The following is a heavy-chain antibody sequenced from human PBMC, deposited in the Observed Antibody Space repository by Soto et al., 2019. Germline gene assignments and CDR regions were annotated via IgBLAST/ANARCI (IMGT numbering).Heavy chain of an antibody. Sequence: QVQLGQSGAEVKKPGSSVKVSCKASGGTFSSYAISWVRQAPGQGLEWMGGIIPILGTANYAQKFQGRVTITEDESTSTAYMELSSQTSEDMAVSYCARGQCSSTLCYVGIYYYYGMAVWGHGTTVT. CDR2: IIPILGTA. D-gene: IGHD2-2*01. CDR3: ARGQCSSTLCYVGIYYYYGMAV. V-gene: IGHV1-69*01. CDR1: GGTFSSYA. J-gene: IGHJ6*02.